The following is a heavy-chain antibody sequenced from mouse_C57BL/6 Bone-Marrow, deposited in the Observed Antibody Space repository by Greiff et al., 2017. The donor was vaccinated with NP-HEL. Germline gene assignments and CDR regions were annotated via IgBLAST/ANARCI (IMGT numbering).Heavy chain of an antibody. CDR3: ARGGFITTGFDY. CDR1: GYTFTSYW. CDR2: IHPNSGST. D-gene: IGHD1-1*01. J-gene: IGHJ2*01. Sequence: QVQLQQPGAELVKPGASVKLSCKASGYTFTSYWMHWVKQRPGQGLEWIGMIHPNSGSTNYNEKFKSKATLPVDKSSSTAYMQLSSLTSEDSAVYYCARGGFITTGFDYWGQGTTLTVSS. V-gene: IGHV1-64*01.